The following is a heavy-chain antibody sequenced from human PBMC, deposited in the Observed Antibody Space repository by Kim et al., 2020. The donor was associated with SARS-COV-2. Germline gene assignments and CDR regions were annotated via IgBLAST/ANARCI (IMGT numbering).Heavy chain of an antibody. Sequence: GGSLRLSCAASGFTFSNAWMSWVRQAPGKGLEWVGRIKSKTDGGTTDYAAPVKGRFTISRDDSKNTLYLQMNSLKTEDTAVYYCTSNYGSGSPTHEYWGQGTLVTVSS. CDR3: TSNYGSGSPTHEY. D-gene: IGHD3-10*01. CDR2: IKSKTDGGTT. CDR1: GFTFSNAW. V-gene: IGHV3-15*01. J-gene: IGHJ4*02.